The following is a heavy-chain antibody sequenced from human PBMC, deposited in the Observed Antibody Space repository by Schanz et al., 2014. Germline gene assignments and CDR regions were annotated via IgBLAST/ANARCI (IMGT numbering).Heavy chain of an antibody. D-gene: IGHD1-26*01. CDR3: ARGGATRFDY. Sequence: EAQLVESGGGLVQPGGSLRLSCAASGFTFSSYSMNWVRQAPGKGLEWVSYISSSSSSIYYADSVKRRFTIARDNAKNSLYLQMSSLRDEDTAVYYCARGGATRFDYWGQGTLVTVSS. J-gene: IGHJ4*02. CDR1: GFTFSSYS. V-gene: IGHV3-48*02. CDR2: ISSSSSSI.